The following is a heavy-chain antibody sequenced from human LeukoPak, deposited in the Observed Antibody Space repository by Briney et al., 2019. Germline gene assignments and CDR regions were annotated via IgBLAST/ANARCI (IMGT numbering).Heavy chain of an antibody. Sequence: PSETLSLTCTVSGGSISTYYRSWIRQPPGKGLEWIGYIYHSGSTNYNPSLKSRVTISVDTSKNQFSLKLSSVTAADTAVYYCARGGGYASPIGYWGQGALVTVSS. J-gene: IGHJ4*02. CDR1: GGSISTYY. D-gene: IGHD5-12*01. CDR3: ARGGGYASPIGY. V-gene: IGHV4-59*01. CDR2: IYHSGST.